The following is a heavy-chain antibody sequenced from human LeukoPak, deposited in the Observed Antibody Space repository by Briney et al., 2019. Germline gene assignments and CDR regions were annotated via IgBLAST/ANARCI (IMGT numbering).Heavy chain of an antibody. Sequence: SETLSLTCAVYGGSFSGYYWSWIRQPPGKGLEWIGEINHSGSTNYNPSLKSRVTIPVDTTKNQFSLKLSSVTAADTAVYYCARARSSWLDYWGQGTLVTVSS. D-gene: IGHD6-13*01. J-gene: IGHJ4*02. V-gene: IGHV4-34*01. CDR2: INHSGST. CDR1: GGSFSGYY. CDR3: ARARSSWLDY.